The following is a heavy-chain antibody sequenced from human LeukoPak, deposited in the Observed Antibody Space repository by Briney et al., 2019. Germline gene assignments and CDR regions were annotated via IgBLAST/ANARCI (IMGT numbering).Heavy chain of an antibody. Sequence: GGSLRLSCAASGFTLSSYAVSWVRQAPGKGLEWVSAISGSGGSTYYADSVKGRFTISRDNSKNTLYLQMNSLRAEDTAVYYCAKVDIAVAGNSEYFQHWGQGTLVTVSS. J-gene: IGHJ1*01. CDR1: GFTLSSYA. D-gene: IGHD6-19*01. CDR3: AKVDIAVAGNSEYFQH. CDR2: ISGSGGST. V-gene: IGHV3-23*01.